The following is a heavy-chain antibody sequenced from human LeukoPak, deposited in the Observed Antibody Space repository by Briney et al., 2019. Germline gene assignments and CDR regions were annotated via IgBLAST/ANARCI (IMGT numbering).Heavy chain of an antibody. CDR1: GFTFSSYC. CDR2: MWYDGSNK. Sequence: GGSLRLSCAASGFTFSSYCMHWVRQAPGKGLEWVAIMWYDGSNKYYTDSVKGRFTISRDNSKNTLYLQMNSLRVEDTAVYYCAREDTALVIAYWGQGTLVTVSS. D-gene: IGHD5-18*01. CDR3: AREDTALVIAY. V-gene: IGHV3-33*01. J-gene: IGHJ4*02.